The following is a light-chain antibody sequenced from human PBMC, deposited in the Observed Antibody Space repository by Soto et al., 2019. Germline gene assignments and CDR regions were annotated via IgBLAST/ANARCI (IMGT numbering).Light chain of an antibody. CDR2: GAS. J-gene: IGKJ1*01. Sequence: EIGLTQSPGTLSLSPGERATLSCRASQSVSTSYLAWYRQRPGQAPRLLIYGASSRATGVPDRFSGSGSATDFTLTISRLESEDFAVFYCQQYGSSPPTFAQGTKVDIK. CDR1: QSVSTSY. CDR3: QQYGSSPPT. V-gene: IGKV3-20*01.